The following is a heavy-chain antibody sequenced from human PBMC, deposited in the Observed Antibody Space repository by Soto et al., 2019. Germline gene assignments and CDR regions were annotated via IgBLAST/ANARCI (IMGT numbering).Heavy chain of an antibody. CDR3: ARDIVATKGYYYYGMDV. V-gene: IGHV1-69*13. D-gene: IGHD5-12*01. CDR1: GGTFSSYA. Sequence: SVKVSCKASGGTFSSYAISWVRQAPGQGLEWMGGIIPIFGTANYAQKFQGRVTITADESTSTAYMELSSLRSEDTAVFYCARDIVATKGYYYYGMDVWGQGTTVTVSS. CDR2: IIPIFGTA. J-gene: IGHJ6*02.